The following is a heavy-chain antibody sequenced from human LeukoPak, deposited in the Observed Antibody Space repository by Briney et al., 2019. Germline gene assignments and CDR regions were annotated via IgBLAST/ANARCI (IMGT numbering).Heavy chain of an antibody. Sequence: PSETLSLTCTVSGGSVSSNSYYWGWIRQPPGKGLEWIGSIYYSGSTYYNPSLKSRVAISVDTSKNQFSLKLSSVTAADTAVYYCARRANHIDYWGQGTLVTVSS. CDR3: ARRANHIDY. D-gene: IGHD1-14*01. J-gene: IGHJ4*02. CDR1: GGSVSSNSYY. V-gene: IGHV4-39*01. CDR2: IYYSGST.